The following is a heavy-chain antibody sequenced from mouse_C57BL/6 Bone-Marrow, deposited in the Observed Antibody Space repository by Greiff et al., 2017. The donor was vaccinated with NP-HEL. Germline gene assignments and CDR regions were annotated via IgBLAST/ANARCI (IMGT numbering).Heavy chain of an antibody. CDR2: INPNNGGT. Sequence: VQLKQSGPELVKPGASVKMSCKASGYTFTDYNMHWVKQSHGKSLEWIGYINPNNGGTSYNQKFKGKATLTVNKSSSTAYMELRSLTSEDSAVYYCARDYYGNSLGWGQGTTLTVSS. J-gene: IGHJ2*01. CDR3: ARDYYGNSLG. V-gene: IGHV1-22*01. CDR1: GYTFTDYN. D-gene: IGHD2-1*01.